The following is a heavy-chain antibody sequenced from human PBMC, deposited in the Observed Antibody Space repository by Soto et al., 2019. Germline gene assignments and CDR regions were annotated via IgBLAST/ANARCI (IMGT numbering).Heavy chain of an antibody. V-gene: IGHV1-3*01. CDR2: INAGNGNT. CDR1: GYTFTSYA. J-gene: IGHJ4*02. CDR3: ARAYKPLSLVPAAIWGGFDY. D-gene: IGHD2-2*02. Sequence: ASVKVSCKASGYTFTSYAMHWVRQAPGQRLEWMGWINAGNGNTKYSQKFQGRVTITRDTSASTAYMELSSLRSEDTAVYYCARAYKPLSLVPAAIWGGFDYWGQGTLVTVS.